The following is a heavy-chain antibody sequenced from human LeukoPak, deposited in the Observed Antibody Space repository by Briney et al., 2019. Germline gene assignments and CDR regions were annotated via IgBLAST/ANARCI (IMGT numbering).Heavy chain of an antibody. J-gene: IGHJ4*02. V-gene: IGHV4-61*02. CDR2: IYTSGST. D-gene: IGHD3-22*01. CDR1: GGSISSGDYY. CDR3: ARVNYSDSSGRPFDS. Sequence: SETLSLTCTVSGGSISSGDYYWTWIRQPAGKGLEWIGRIYTSGSTNYNPSLKSRVTIPMDTSKNQFSLILSSVTAADTAVYYCARVNYSDSSGRPFDSWGQGTLVTVSS.